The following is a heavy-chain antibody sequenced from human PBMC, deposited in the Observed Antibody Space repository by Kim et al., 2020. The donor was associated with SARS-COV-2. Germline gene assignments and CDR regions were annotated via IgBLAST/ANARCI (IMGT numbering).Heavy chain of an antibody. CDR3: ARGQVLPGGAFDI. CDR2: IYSGGST. CDR1: GFTVSSNY. D-gene: IGHD2-8*02. Sequence: GGSLRLSCAASGFTVSSNYMSWVRQAPGKGLEWVSVIYSGGSTYYADSVKGRFTISRDNSKNTLYLQMNSLRAEDTAVYYCARGQVLPGGAFDIWGQGTMVTVSS. V-gene: IGHV3-53*01. J-gene: IGHJ3*02.